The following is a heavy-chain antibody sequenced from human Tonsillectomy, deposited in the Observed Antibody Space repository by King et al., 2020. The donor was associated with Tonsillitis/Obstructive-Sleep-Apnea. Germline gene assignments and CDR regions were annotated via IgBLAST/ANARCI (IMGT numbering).Heavy chain of an antibody. Sequence: DVQLVESGGGLVQPGGSLRLSCAASGFIFSSYWMSWVRQAPGKGLEWVANIKQDGSAKYYVDSVKGRFTISRDNAKNSLYLQMNSLRAEDTAVYYCASQPLPYYYYYYMDVWGKGTTVTVSS. V-gene: IGHV3-7*02. CDR2: IKQDGSAK. CDR3: ASQPLPYYYYYYMDV. CDR1: GFIFSSYW. J-gene: IGHJ6*03.